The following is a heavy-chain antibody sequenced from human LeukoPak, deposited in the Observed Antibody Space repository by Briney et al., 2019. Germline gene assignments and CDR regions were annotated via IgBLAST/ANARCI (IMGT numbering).Heavy chain of an antibody. J-gene: IGHJ3*02. CDR3: AKGREPSSPFDI. V-gene: IGHV3-74*01. Sequence: SGGSLRLSCAASGFTFSSYWMHWVRQAPGKGLVWVSSISSDGKSTTYADSVRGRFTISRDTAKNTLYLQMNSLRAEDTAVYYCAKGREPSSPFDIWGQGTMVTVSS. CDR1: GFTFSSYW. CDR2: ISSDGKST.